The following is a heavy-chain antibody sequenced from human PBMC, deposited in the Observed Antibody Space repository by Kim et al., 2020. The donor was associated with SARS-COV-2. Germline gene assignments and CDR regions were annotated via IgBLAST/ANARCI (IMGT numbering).Heavy chain of an antibody. CDR2: IYHSGST. J-gene: IGHJ3*02. D-gene: IGHD3-10*01. V-gene: IGHV4-4*02. CDR3: ARDTDYGSGSREDAFDI. CDR1: GGSISSSNW. Sequence: SETLSLTCAVSGGSISSSNWWSWVRQPPGKGLEWIGEIYHSGSTNYNPSLKSRVTISVDKSKNQFSLKLSSVTAADTAVYYCARDTDYGSGSREDAFDIWGQGTMVTVSS.